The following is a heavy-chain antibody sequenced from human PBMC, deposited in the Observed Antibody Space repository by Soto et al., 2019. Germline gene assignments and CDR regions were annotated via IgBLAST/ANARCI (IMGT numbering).Heavy chain of an antibody. V-gene: IGHV4-39*01. CDR2: IYYSGST. D-gene: IGHD3-16*01. CDR3: AEEGLGLTTLFN. J-gene: IGHJ4*02. Sequence: SETLSLTCTVSGGSISSSSYYWGWIRQPPGKGLEWIGSIYYSGSTYYNPSLKSRVTISVDTSKNQFSLKLSSVTAADTAVYYCAEEGLGLTTLFNWGQGTLVTVSS. CDR1: GGSISSSSYY.